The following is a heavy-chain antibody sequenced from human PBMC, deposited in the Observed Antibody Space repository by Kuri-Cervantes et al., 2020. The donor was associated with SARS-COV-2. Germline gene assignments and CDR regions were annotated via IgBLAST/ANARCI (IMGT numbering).Heavy chain of an antibody. D-gene: IGHD3-3*01. Sequence: LSLTCAASGFTFSSYSMNWVRQAPGKGLEWVSSISSSSSYIYYADSVKGRFTISRDNAKNSLYLQMNSLRAEDTAVYYCARDNSAYYDFWGGYYNYFDYWGQGTLVTVSS. J-gene: IGHJ4*02. V-gene: IGHV3-21*01. CDR1: GFTFSSYS. CDR2: ISSSSSYI. CDR3: ARDNSAYYDFWGGYYNYFDY.